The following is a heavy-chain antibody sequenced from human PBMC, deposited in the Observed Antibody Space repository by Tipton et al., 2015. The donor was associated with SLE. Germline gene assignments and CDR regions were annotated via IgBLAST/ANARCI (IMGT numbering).Heavy chain of an antibody. Sequence: SLRLSCAASGFTFSSYGMHWVRQAPGKGLEWVAFIRYDGSNKYYADSVKGRFTISRDNSKNTLYLQMNSLRAEDTAVYYCARGYCSSTSCYRVYYYFDYWGQGTLVTVSS. CDR1: GFTFSSYG. J-gene: IGHJ4*02. V-gene: IGHV3-30*02. CDR3: ARGYCSSTSCYRVYYYFDY. CDR2: IRYDGSNK. D-gene: IGHD2-2*02.